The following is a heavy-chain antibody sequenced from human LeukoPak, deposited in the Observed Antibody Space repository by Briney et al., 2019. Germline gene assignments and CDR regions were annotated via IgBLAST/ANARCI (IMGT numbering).Heavy chain of an antibody. Sequence: SETLSLTCTVSGGSISSSRDYWAWLRQPPGKGLEWIANIYYSGSTYYSPSLKSRVTMSVDTSKNQFSLKLSSVTAADTAVYYCAGVGTTYYYDSSGYWVGAFDIWGQGTMVTVSS. CDR3: AGVGTTYYYDSSGYWVGAFDI. CDR1: GGSISSSRDY. V-gene: IGHV4-39*07. CDR2: IYYSGST. D-gene: IGHD3-22*01. J-gene: IGHJ3*02.